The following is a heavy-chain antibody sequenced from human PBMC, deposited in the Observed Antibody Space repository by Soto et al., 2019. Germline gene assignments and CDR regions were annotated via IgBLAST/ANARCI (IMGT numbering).Heavy chain of an antibody. Sequence: QLQLQESGPGLVKPSETLSLTCTVSGGSISSSSYYWGWIRQPPGKGLEWIGSIYYSGSTYYNPSLKSRVTISVDTSKNQFSLKLSSVTAADTAVYYCARHPPSGPGPMNWFDPWGQGTLVTVSS. V-gene: IGHV4-39*01. CDR3: ARHPPSGPGPMNWFDP. CDR2: IYYSGST. CDR1: GGSISSSSYY. D-gene: IGHD6-19*01. J-gene: IGHJ5*02.